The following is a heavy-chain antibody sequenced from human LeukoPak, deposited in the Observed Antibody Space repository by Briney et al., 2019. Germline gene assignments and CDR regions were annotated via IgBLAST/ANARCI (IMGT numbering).Heavy chain of an antibody. V-gene: IGHV1-46*01. D-gene: IGHD4-23*01. Sequence: GSVKVSCKASGGTFSSYAISWVRQAPGQGLEWMGIINPSGGSTSYAQKFQGRVTMTRDTSTSTVYMELSSLRSEDTAVYYCARGHGGYFDYWGQGTLVTVSS. CDR1: GGTFSSYA. CDR3: ARGHGGYFDY. CDR2: INPSGGST. J-gene: IGHJ4*02.